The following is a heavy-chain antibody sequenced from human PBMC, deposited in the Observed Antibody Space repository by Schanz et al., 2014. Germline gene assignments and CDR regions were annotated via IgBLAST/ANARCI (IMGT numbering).Heavy chain of an antibody. Sequence: EVQLVESGGGLVQPGGSLTLSCAASGFTFSSYLMSWVRQAPGKGLEWVSTIASGGSHTFYADSVKGRFTISRDNSKNTLSLQMNSLRAEYTAVYYCAKGFGGYDLVLDYWGQGTLVTVSS. CDR2: IASGGSHT. J-gene: IGHJ4*02. V-gene: IGHV3-23*04. D-gene: IGHD5-12*01. CDR1: GFTFSSYL. CDR3: AKGFGGYDLVLDY.